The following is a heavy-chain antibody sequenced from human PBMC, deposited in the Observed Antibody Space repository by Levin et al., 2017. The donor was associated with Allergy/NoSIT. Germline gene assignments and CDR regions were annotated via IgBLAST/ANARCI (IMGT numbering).Heavy chain of an antibody. Sequence: SETLSLTCAVYGGSFSGYYWSWIRQPPGKGLEWIGEINHSGSTNYNPSLKSRVTISVDTSKNQFSLKLSSVTAADTAVYYCAQQRRKYGSGSYYPRGGRHWYFDLWGRGTLVTVSS. J-gene: IGHJ2*01. V-gene: IGHV4-34*01. CDR2: INHSGST. D-gene: IGHD3-10*01. CDR3: AQQRRKYGSGSYYPRGGRHWYFDL. CDR1: GGSFSGYY.